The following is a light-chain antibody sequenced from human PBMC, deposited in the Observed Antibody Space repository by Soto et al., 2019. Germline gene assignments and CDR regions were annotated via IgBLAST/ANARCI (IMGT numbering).Light chain of an antibody. CDR2: WAS. CDR3: QQYYSTPLT. J-gene: IGKJ4*01. V-gene: IGKV4-1*01. CDR1: QSVLYSSNNKHS. Sequence: DIVMPQSPDSLAVSLGARATISCKSSQSVLYSSNNKHSLAWYQHKPGQPPRLLIYWASTRESGVPDRFSGSGSGTYFTLTINSLQAEDVAVYYCQQYYSTPLTFGGGTRVEI.